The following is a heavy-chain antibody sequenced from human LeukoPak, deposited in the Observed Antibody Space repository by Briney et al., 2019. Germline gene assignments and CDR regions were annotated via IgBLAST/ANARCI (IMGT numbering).Heavy chain of an antibody. Sequence: GGSLRLSCAASGFTVSSNYMSWVRQAPGKGLEWVSVIYSGGSTYYADSVKGRFTISRDNSKNTLYLQMNSLRAEDTAVYYCARDVIKAGAASDYWGQGTLVTVSS. CDR1: GFTVSSNY. CDR2: IYSGGST. J-gene: IGHJ4*02. CDR3: ARDVIKAGAASDY. V-gene: IGHV3-53*01. D-gene: IGHD2/OR15-2a*01.